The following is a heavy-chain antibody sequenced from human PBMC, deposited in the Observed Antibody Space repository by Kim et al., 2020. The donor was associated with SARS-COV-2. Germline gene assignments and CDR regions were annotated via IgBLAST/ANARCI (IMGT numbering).Heavy chain of an antibody. Sequence: SQTLSLTCGISGDRLASYSVAWNWIRQSPSRGLEWLGRTYYRSRWFSEYADSVKSRISMDADSSKDQFSLHLNSVTPEDSAIYYCARSSDSWGFDFWGEG. CDR2: TYYRSRWFS. CDR3: ARSSDSWGFDF. CDR1: GDRLASYSVA. D-gene: IGHD3-16*01. V-gene: IGHV6-1*01. J-gene: IGHJ4*02.